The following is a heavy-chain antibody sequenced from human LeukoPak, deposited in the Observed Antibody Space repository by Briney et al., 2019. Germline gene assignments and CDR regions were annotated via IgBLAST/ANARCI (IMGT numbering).Heavy chain of an antibody. Sequence: GGSLRLSCAASGFPFSDYVMHWVRQAPGKGLEGVAVIRYDGNNKYYADSVKGRFTISRDNSKNMLYLQMNSLGTEDTAVYYCAKDRWGAVASFDYWGQGTLVTVSS. V-gene: IGHV3-30*02. CDR1: GFPFSDYV. D-gene: IGHD6-19*01. CDR2: IRYDGNNK. J-gene: IGHJ4*02. CDR3: AKDRWGAVASFDY.